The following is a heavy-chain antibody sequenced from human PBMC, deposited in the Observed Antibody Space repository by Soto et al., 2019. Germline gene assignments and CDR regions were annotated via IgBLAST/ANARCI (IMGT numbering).Heavy chain of an antibody. D-gene: IGHD3-10*01. CDR3: ARVLEGYYYGSGSLDY. CDR2: ISSGSTYI. V-gene: IGHV3-21*01. CDR1: GFTFNTYG. Sequence: EVQLVESGGGLVKPGGSLRLSCAASGFTFNTYGMNWVRQAPGKGLEWVSSISSGSTYIYYADSVKGRFTISRDNAKNSLYLQMNSLRAEDTAVYYCARVLEGYYYGSGSLDYWGQGTLVTVSS. J-gene: IGHJ4*02.